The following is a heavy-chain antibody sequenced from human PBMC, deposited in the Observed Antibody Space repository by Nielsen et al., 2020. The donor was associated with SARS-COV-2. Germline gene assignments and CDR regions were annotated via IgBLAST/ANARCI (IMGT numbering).Heavy chain of an antibody. Sequence: GESLKISCAASGFTFSIYAMIWVRQAPGKGLEWVSGISGSGGSTYYADSVKGRFTISRDNSKNTLYLQMNSLRAEDAAIYYCARGAIVVVPDMDVGGPGTTVTVSS. D-gene: IGHD2-2*01. V-gene: IGHV3-23*01. CDR3: ARGAIVVVPDMDV. J-gene: IGHJ6*02. CDR1: GFTFSIYA. CDR2: ISGSGGST.